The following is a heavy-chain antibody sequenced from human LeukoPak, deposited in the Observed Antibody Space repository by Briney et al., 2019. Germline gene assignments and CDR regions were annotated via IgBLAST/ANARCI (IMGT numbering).Heavy chain of an antibody. D-gene: IGHD3-22*01. J-gene: IGHJ4*02. V-gene: IGHV4-30-4*01. CDR1: GGSISSGDYY. CDR3: AREVVVVITTVPAYYLDY. CDR2: IYYSGST. Sequence: PSETLSLTCTVSGGSISSGDYYWSWIRQPPGTGLEWIGYIYYSGSTYYNPSLKSRVTISVDTSKNQFSLKLSSVTAADTAVYYCAREVVVVITTVPAYYLDYWGQGTLVTVSS.